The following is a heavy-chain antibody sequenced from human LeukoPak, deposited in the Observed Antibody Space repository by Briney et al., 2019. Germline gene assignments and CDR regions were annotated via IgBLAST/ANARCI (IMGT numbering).Heavy chain of an antibody. V-gene: IGHV4-39*07. J-gene: IGHJ6*03. CDR1: GGSISSSSYY. CDR2: IYYSGST. CDR3: ARGSYYYYYMDV. Sequence: PSETLSLTCTVSGGSISSSSYYWGWIRQPPGKGLEWIGSIYYSGSTYYNPSLKSRVTMSVDTSKNQISLKLSSVTAADTAVYYCARGSYYYYYMDVWGSGTTVTISS.